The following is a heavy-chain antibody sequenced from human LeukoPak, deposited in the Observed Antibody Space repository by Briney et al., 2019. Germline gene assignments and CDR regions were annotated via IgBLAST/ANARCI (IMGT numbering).Heavy chain of an antibody. D-gene: IGHD3-16*02. Sequence: HPGGSLRLSCAASGFTFSSYAMSWVRQAPGKGLEWVSAISGSGGSTYYADSVKGRFTISRDNSKNTLYLQMNSLRAEDTAVYYCAKGMEYDYIWGSYRSSSFDYWGQGTLVTVSS. CDR3: AKGMEYDYIWGSYRSSSFDY. CDR2: ISGSGGST. V-gene: IGHV3-23*01. J-gene: IGHJ4*02. CDR1: GFTFSSYA.